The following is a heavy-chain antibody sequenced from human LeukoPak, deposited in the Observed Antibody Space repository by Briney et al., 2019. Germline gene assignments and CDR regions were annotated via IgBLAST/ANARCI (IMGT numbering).Heavy chain of an antibody. CDR3: AKDEFVASDFTGAFDI. CDR2: ISWNSGSI. V-gene: IGHV3-9*03. J-gene: IGHJ3*02. CDR1: GFTVDDYA. D-gene: IGHD2-8*02. Sequence: GRSLRLSCAASGFTVDDYAMHWVRQAPGKGLEWVSGISWNSGSIGYADSVKGRFTISRDNAKNSLYLQMNSLRAEDMALYYCAKDEFVASDFTGAFDIWGQGTMVTVSS.